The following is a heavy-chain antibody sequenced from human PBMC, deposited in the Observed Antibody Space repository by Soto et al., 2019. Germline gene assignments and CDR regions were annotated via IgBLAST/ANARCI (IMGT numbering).Heavy chain of an antibody. D-gene: IGHD4-17*01. Sequence: EVQLVESGGGLVQPGRSLRLSCAASGFTFDEYAMHWVRQAPGKGLEWVSGISWNSGSICYADSVKGRFTISRDNAKNSLYLQMNSLRAEDTALYYCAKATVNYYYYFGMDVWGQGTTVTVS. CDR2: ISWNSGSI. J-gene: IGHJ6*02. CDR1: GFTFDEYA. V-gene: IGHV3-9*01. CDR3: AKATVNYYYYFGMDV.